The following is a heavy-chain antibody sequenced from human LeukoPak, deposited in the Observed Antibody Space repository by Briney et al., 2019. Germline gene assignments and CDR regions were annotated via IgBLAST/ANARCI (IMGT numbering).Heavy chain of an antibody. D-gene: IGHD2-2*01. CDR2: ISDSSRTI. J-gene: IGHJ4*02. Sequence: GGSLRLSCAASGFSFSSYNMNWVRQAPGKGLEWVSYISDSSRTIYYADSVKGRFTISRDNAKNSLYLQMNSLRAEDTAVYYCARERRCTSTRCYDSYFDFWGQGTLVTVSS. V-gene: IGHV3-48*04. CDR1: GFSFSSYN. CDR3: ARERRCTSTRCYDSYFDF.